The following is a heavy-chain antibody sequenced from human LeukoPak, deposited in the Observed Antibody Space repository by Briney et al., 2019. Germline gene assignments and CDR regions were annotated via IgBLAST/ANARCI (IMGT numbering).Heavy chain of an antibody. D-gene: IGHD1-26*01. CDR2: ISSSSSYI. J-gene: IGHJ2*01. CDR1: RFTFSSYS. Sequence: GGSLRLSCAASRFTFSSYSMNWVRQAPGKGLEWVSSISSSSSYIYYADSVKGRFTISRDTAKNSLYLQMNSLRAEDTAVYYCARGWDRFGYWYFDLWGRGTLVTVSS. CDR3: ARGWDRFGYWYFDL. V-gene: IGHV3-21*01.